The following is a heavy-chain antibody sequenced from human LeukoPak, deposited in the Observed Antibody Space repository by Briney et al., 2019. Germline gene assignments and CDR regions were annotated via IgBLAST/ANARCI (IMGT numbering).Heavy chain of an antibody. CDR2: INSDGSST. J-gene: IGHJ5*02. V-gene: IGHV3-74*01. CDR3: AKDSPDGWFDP. Sequence: PGGSLRLSCAASGFTFSSYWMHWVRQAPGKGLVWVSRINSDGSSTSYADSVKGRFTISRDNAKNTLYLQMNSLRAEDTAVYYCAKDSPDGWFDPWGQGTLVTVSS. D-gene: IGHD5-24*01. CDR1: GFTFSSYW.